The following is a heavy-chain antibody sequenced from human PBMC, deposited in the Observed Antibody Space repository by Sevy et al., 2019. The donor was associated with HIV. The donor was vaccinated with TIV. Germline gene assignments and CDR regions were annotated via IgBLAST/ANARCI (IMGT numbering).Heavy chain of an antibody. CDR1: GFTFSSYW. CDR2: TNSDGSST. V-gene: IGHV3-74*01. J-gene: IGHJ4*02. Sequence: GGSLRLSCAASGFTFSSYWMHWVRQGLGKGLVWVSRTNSDGSSTSYADSVKGRFTVSRDSSENTLSLQMNSLRAEDTAVYFCTRDQWDHGSGSFYFANWGQGTLVTVSS. CDR3: TRDQWDHGSGSFYFAN. D-gene: IGHD3-10*01.